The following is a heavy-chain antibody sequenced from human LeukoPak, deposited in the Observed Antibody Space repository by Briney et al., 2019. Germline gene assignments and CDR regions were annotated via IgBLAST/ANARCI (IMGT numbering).Heavy chain of an antibody. CDR3: AKLDTAMVTVGYDY. CDR2: ISGSGGST. J-gene: IGHJ4*02. CDR1: GFTFSSYA. V-gene: IGHV3-23*01. Sequence: GGSLRLSCAASGFTFSSYAMSWVRQAPGKGLEWVSAISGSGGSTYYADSVKGRFTISRDNSKNTLYLQMNSLRAEDTAVYYCAKLDTAMVTVGYDYWGQGTLVTVSS. D-gene: IGHD5-18*01.